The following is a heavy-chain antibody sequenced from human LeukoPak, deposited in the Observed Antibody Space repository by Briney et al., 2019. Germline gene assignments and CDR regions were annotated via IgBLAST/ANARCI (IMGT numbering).Heavy chain of an antibody. CDR2: TFYRSKWYN. Sequence: SQTLSLTCAISGDSVSSNSVAWNWIRQSPSRGLEWLGRTFYRSKWYNDYAVSVKSRVTINPDTSKNQFSLQLNSVTPEDTAVYYCARDGGWAGFDIWGQGTMVTVSS. D-gene: IGHD6-19*01. J-gene: IGHJ3*02. V-gene: IGHV6-1*01. CDR3: ARDGGWAGFDI. CDR1: GDSVSSNSVA.